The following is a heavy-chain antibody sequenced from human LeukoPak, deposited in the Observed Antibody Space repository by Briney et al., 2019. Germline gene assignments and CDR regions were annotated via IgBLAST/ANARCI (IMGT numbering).Heavy chain of an antibody. D-gene: IGHD6-13*01. J-gene: IGHJ4*02. Sequence: SQTLSLTCTVSGGSISSGDYYWSWIRQPPGKGLEWIGYIYYSGSTYYNPSLKSRVTISVDTSKNQFSLKLSSVTAADTAVYYCARGVGDGIAAAGDIDYWGQGTLVTVSS. CDR3: ARGVGDGIAAAGDIDY. V-gene: IGHV4-30-4*01. CDR2: IYYSGST. CDR1: GGSISSGDYY.